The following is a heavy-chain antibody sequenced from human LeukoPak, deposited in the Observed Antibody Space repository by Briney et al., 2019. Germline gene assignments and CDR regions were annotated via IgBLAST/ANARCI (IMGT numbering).Heavy chain of an antibody. CDR2: IIPIFGTA. J-gene: IGHJ5*02. CDR1: GGTFSSYA. CDR3: ARDKVVPARLLTNWFDP. D-gene: IGHD2-2*01. V-gene: IGHV1-69*13. Sequence: EASVKVSCKASGGTFSSYAISWVRQAPGQGLEWMGGIIPIFGTANYAQKFQGRVTITADESTSTAYMELSSLRSEDTAVYYCARDKVVPARLLTNWFDPWGQGTLVTVSS.